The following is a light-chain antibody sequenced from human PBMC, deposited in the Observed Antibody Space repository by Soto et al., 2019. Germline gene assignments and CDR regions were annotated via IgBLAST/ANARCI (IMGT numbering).Light chain of an antibody. J-gene: IGKJ4*01. CDR3: QQYESSPLT. V-gene: IGKV3-20*01. Sequence: EIVLTQSPDTLSLSPGERATLSCRASQSVSSALLAWYQQKPGQAPRLLIYRASTRATGIPDRFTGSGSGTDFNPTISRLEPEDFAVYYCQQYESSPLTFGGGTKVEIK. CDR1: QSVSSAL. CDR2: RAS.